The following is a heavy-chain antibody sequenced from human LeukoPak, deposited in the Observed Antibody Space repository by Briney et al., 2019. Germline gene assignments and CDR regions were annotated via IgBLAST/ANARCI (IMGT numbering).Heavy chain of an antibody. CDR3: ARDGYSYSSVGYYMDV. CDR1: GFTFSRYG. J-gene: IGHJ6*03. Sequence: PGGSLRLSCAASGFTFSRYGMHWVRQAPGKGLEYVSAITGNGDSTYYANSVKGRFTISRDNSKNTLYLQMGSLRAEDMAVYYCARDGYSYSSVGYYMDVWGKGTTVTISS. V-gene: IGHV3-64*01. D-gene: IGHD5-18*01. CDR2: ITGNGDST.